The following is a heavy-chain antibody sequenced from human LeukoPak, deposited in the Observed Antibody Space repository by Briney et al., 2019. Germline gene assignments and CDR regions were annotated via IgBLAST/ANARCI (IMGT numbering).Heavy chain of an antibody. Sequence: GWSLRLSCAASGLTVSSKYMSWVRQAPGKGLEWVSVIYNNGNTHYADSVKGRFTISRDNSKNTLYLQMNSLRAEDTAVYYCARVGGDQVGYWGQGTLVTVSS. CDR1: GLTVSSKY. D-gene: IGHD4-17*01. CDR2: IYNNGNT. V-gene: IGHV3-53*01. CDR3: ARVGGDQVGY. J-gene: IGHJ4*02.